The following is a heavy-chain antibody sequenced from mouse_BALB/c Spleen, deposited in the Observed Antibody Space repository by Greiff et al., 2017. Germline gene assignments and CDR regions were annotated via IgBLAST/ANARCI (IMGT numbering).Heavy chain of an antibody. Sequence: VKLMESGPSLVQPSQSLSITCTVSGFSLTSYGVHWVRQSPGKGLEWLGVIWRGGSTDYNAAFMSRLSITKDNSKSQVFFKMNSLQADDTAIYYCAKGDYDDAMDYWGQGTSVTVSS. CDR3: AKGDYDDAMDY. J-gene: IGHJ4*01. CDR2: IWRGGST. D-gene: IGHD2-4*01. V-gene: IGHV2-5-1*01. CDR1: GFSLTSYG.